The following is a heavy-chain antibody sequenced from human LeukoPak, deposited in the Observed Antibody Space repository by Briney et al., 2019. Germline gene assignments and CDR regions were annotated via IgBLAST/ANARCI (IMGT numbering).Heavy chain of an antibody. CDR2: ISYDESNK. J-gene: IGHJ4*02. D-gene: IGHD1-26*01. V-gene: IGHV3-30-3*01. CDR3: ARDLSGDEDY. CDR1: GFTFSSYA. Sequence: PGGSLRLSCAASGFTFSSYAMHWVRQAPGKGLEWVAVISYDESNKYYADSVKGRFTISRDNSKNTLYLQMNSLRAEDTAVYYCARDLSGDEDYWGQGTLVTVSS.